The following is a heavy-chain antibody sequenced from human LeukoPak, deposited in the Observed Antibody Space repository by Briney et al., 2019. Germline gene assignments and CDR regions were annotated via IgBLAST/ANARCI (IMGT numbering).Heavy chain of an antibody. CDR3: AKDSVRSGGWFYFDN. J-gene: IGHJ4*02. CDR2: ISASGKNT. CDR1: GFIFSSLD. Sequence: PGGSLRLSCAASGFIFSSLDMGWVRQAPGKGLEWVPGISASGKNTFYADSVKSRFTISRDNSKNTVYLQMSSLRAEDTAIYYCAKDSVRSGGWFYFDNWGQGTLVSVSS. D-gene: IGHD4-23*01. V-gene: IGHV3-23*01.